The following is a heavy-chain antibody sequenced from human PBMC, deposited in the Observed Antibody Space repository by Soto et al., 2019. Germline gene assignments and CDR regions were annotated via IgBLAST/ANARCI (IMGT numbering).Heavy chain of an antibody. CDR2: IIPIFGTA. V-gene: IGHV1-69*13. Sequence: SVKVSCKASGGTFSSYAISWVRQAPGQGLEWMGGIIPIFGTANYAQKFQGRVTITADESTSTAYMELSSLRSEDTAVYYCARNLDYYDSSGYSFGRYNWFDPWGQGTLVTVSS. CDR3: ARNLDYYDSSGYSFGRYNWFDP. D-gene: IGHD3-22*01. J-gene: IGHJ5*02. CDR1: GGTFSSYA.